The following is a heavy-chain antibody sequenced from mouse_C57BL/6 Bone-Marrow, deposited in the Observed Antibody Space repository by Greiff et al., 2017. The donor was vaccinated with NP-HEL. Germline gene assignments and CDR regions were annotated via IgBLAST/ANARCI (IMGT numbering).Heavy chain of an antibody. CDR1: GFSLTSYG. CDR3: AKIYYGYDENFDV. D-gene: IGHD2-2*01. V-gene: IGHV2-5*01. CDR2: IWRGGST. J-gene: IGHJ1*03. Sequence: QVQLQQSGPGLVQPSQSLSITCTVSGFSLTSYGVHWVRQSPGKGLEWLGVIWRGGSTDYNAAFMSRLSITKDNSKSQVFFKMNSLQADDTAIYYCAKIYYGYDENFDVWGTGTTVTVSS.